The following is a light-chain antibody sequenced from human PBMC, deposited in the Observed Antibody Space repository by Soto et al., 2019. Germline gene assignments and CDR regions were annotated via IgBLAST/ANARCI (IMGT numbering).Light chain of an antibody. CDR2: GAS. CDR3: QQYNNWPRT. V-gene: IGKV3-15*01. J-gene: IGKJ1*01. CDR1: QSVSSN. Sequence: DIVMTQSPATLSVSPGERATLSCRASQSVSSNLAWYHQKPGQAPRLLIYGASTRATGIPARFSGSGSGTEFNLTISSLQSEDFAVYYCQQYNNWPRTFRQGTKVEIK.